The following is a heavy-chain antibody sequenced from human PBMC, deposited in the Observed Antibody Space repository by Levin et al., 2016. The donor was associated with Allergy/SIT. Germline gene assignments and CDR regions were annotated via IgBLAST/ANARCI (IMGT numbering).Heavy chain of an antibody. J-gene: IGHJ4*02. CDR2: INPNSGGT. D-gene: IGHD3-10*01. V-gene: IGHV1-2*02. CDR1: GYTFPVYH. CDR3: ARARNTFVRGGKKFDH. Sequence: ASVKVSCKASGYTFPVYHIHWVRQAPGQGLEWMGWINPNSGGTNYEQKFQGRVTLTRDTSISTAYMELSSLTSDDTAVYFCARARNTFVRGGKKFDHWGQGTLVTVSS.